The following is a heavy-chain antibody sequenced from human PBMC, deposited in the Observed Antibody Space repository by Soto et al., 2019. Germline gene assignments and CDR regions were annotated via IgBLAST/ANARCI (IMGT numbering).Heavy chain of an antibody. J-gene: IGHJ6*02. D-gene: IGHD2-15*01. Sequence: QVQLVQSGAEVKKPGSSVKVSCKASGGTFRSYSISWVRQAPGQGLEWMGGIIPIFDITNYAHKFKGRVTITADDSTSTAYKNLSSLGSDDTAVDYCARQDDGGYSSNHHYYYAFDVWGQGTPVTV. CDR2: IIPIFDIT. CDR1: GGTFRSYS. V-gene: IGHV1-69*01. CDR3: ARQDDGGYSSNHHYYYAFDV.